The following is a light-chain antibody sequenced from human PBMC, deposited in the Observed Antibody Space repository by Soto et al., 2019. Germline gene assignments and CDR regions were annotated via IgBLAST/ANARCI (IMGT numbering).Light chain of an antibody. J-gene: IGKJ5*01. CDR3: QQSYSSPPIT. CDR2: AAS. V-gene: IGKV1-39*01. CDR1: QSIDRH. Sequence: DIRMTQSPSSLSASVGDRVTITCRASQSIDRHLNWYQQKPGKAPNLLIYAASSLQSGVPSRFSGSGSGTAFTLTISSLQPEDLATYYCQQSYSSPPITFGQGTRLEI.